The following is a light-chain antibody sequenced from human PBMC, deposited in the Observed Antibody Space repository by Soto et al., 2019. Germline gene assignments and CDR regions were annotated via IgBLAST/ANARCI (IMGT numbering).Light chain of an antibody. Sequence: QSALTQPASVSGSPGQSITISCTGTSSDVGSYNLVSWYQQHPGKAPKVMIYEVTKRPSGVSNRFSGSKSGNTASLTISGLQAEDEADYYCCSYAGSGASVFGGGTKLTVL. V-gene: IGLV2-23*02. CDR1: SSDVGSYNL. J-gene: IGLJ2*01. CDR2: EVT. CDR3: CSYAGSGASV.